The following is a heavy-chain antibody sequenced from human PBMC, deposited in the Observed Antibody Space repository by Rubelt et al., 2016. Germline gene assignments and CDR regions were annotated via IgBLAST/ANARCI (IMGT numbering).Heavy chain of an antibody. D-gene: IGHD3-3*01. J-gene: IGHJ4*02. CDR1: GGSISSYY. V-gene: IGHV4-59*01. Sequence: QVQLQESGPGLVKPSETLSLTCTVSGGSISSYYWSWIRQPPGKGLVWIGYIYYSGSTNYNSSLKSRVTISLDTSKNQFSLKLSSVTAADTAVYYCAGGITIFGVASGYFDYWGQGTLVTVSS. CDR3: AGGITIFGVASGYFDY. CDR2: IYYSGST.